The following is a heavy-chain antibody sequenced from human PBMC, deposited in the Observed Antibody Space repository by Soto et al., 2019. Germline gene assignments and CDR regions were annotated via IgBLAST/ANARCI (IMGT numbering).Heavy chain of an antibody. J-gene: IGHJ5*02. V-gene: IGHV3-48*02. CDR3: ARDLPTYYYGSGARWFDP. Sequence: GGSLRLSCAASGFTFSSYSMNWVRQAPGKGLEWVSYISSSSSTIYYADSVKGRFTISRDNAKNSLYLQMNSLRDEDTAVYYCARDLPTYYYGSGARWFDPWGQGTLVTVSS. CDR2: ISSSSSTI. D-gene: IGHD3-10*01. CDR1: GFTFSSYS.